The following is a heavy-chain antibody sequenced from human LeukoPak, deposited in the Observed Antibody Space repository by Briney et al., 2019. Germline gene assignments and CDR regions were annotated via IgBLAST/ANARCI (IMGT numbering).Heavy chain of an antibody. V-gene: IGHV4-4*07. Sequence: PSETLSLTCTVSGGSNSSYYWSWIRQPAGKGLEWLGRIYTTGSSNYNPSLKSRVTMSVDTSKNQFSLKLSSVTAADTAVYYCGRDNPVAGNRGIDYWGQGTLVTVSS. CDR2: IYTTGSS. CDR3: GRDNPVAGNRGIDY. CDR1: GGSNSSYY. D-gene: IGHD6-19*01. J-gene: IGHJ4*02.